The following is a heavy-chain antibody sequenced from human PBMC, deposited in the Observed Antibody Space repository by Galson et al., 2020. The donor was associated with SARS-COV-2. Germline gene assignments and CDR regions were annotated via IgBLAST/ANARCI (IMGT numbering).Heavy chain of an antibody. V-gene: IGHV3-9*01. CDR2: TSWNSGYI. D-gene: IGHD3-3*01. J-gene: IGHJ3*01. Sequence: SLRLSCVCAGFTFADYAMHWVRQIPGKGLDWVSGTSWNSGYIGYGDAVEGRITISRDNAKNSLYLQMNSLRVEDTASYYCTKDNSEEFWSGYPGFDVWGQGTVGTVSS. CDR3: TKDNSEEFWSGYPGFDV. CDR1: GFTFADYA.